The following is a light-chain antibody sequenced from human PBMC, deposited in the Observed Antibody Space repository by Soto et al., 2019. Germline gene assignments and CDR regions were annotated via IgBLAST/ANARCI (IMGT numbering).Light chain of an antibody. CDR1: HRVNTY. J-gene: IGKJ4*01. V-gene: IGKV3-15*01. CDR3: QQYNNWPLT. CDR2: DAS. Sequence: EIVLTQSPATLSLSPGERATLSCRASHRVNTYLAWYQQRLGQAPRLLIYDASTRATGIPARFSGSGSGTEFTLTISSLQSEDFAVYYCQQYNNWPLTFGGGTKVEI.